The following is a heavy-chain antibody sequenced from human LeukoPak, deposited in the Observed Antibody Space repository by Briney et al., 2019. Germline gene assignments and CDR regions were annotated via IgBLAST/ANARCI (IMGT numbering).Heavy chain of an antibody. J-gene: IGHJ4*02. D-gene: IGHD3-3*01. CDR1: GGSFSGYY. CDR3: ARGGRFLEWPTPYYFDY. CDR2: INHSGST. Sequence: PSETLSLTCAVYGGSFSGYYWSWIRQPPGKGLEWIGEINHSGSTYYNPSLKSRVTISVDTSKNQFSLKLSSVTDADTAVYYCARGGRFLEWPTPYYFDYWGQGTLVIVSS. V-gene: IGHV4-34*01.